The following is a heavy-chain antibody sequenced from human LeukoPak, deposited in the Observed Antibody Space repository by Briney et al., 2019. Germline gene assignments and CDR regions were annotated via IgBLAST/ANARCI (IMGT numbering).Heavy chain of an antibody. J-gene: IGHJ4*02. V-gene: IGHV3-15*01. CDR2: IKSKTDGGTT. CDR1: GFTFSSAW. Sequence: GGSLRLSCAASGFTFSSAWMSWVRQAPGKGLEWVGHIKSKTDGGTTDYAAPVKGRFTISRDDSKNTPYLQMNSLKTEDTAVCYCTSYPSYYGSGSRLYYFDYWGQGTLVTVSS. CDR3: TSYPSYYGSGSRLYYFDY. D-gene: IGHD3-10*01.